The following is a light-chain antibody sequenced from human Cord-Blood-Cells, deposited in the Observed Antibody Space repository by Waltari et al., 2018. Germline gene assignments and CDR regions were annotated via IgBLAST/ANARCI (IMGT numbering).Light chain of an antibody. V-gene: IGLV3-22*01. J-gene: IGLJ3*02. Sequence: SYELTPLPPVSVSPGPPPRIHCSGDELAANYADWYQQKPGQAPGLVIYEDSEQYPGIPERVSGTTSGNTTTLTISRVLSEDEADYYCLSGDEDNPVFGGGTKLTVL. CDR3: LSGDEDNPV. CDR2: EDS. CDR1: ELAANY.